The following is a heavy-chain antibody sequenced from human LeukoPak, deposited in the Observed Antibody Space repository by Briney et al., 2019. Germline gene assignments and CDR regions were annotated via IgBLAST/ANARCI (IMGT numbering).Heavy chain of an antibody. D-gene: IGHD3-10*01. CDR3: ARGHAVRGVIGYYMDV. CDR1: GFTFSSYA. J-gene: IGHJ6*03. CDR2: IKQDGSEK. Sequence: TGRSLRLSCAASGFTFSSYAMHWVRQAPGKGLEWVATIKQDGSEKYYVDSVKGRFTISRDNAKNSLYLQMNSLRAEDTAVYYCARGHAVRGVIGYYMDVWGKGTTVTVSS. V-gene: IGHV3-7*01.